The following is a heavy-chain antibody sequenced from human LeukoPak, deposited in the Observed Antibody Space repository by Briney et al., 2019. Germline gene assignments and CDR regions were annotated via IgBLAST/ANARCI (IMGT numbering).Heavy chain of an antibody. CDR1: GFTYSNYA. J-gene: IGHJ4*02. CDR3: AKSIVNSGTYIPFDY. V-gene: IGHV3-23*01. Sequence: GGSLRLSCAASGFTYSNYAMNWVRQAPGKGLEWVSVISGSGRSTYYADSVKGRFTISRDKSKNSLYLQMNSMRVEDTAIYYCAKSIVNSGTYIPFDYWGQGTLVTVSS. D-gene: IGHD1-26*01. CDR2: ISGSGRST.